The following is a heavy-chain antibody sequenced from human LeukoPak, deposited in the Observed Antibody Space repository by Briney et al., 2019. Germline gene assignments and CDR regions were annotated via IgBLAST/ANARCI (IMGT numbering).Heavy chain of an antibody. CDR3: ARDVDPGNHYYYCGMDV. Sequence: GGSLRLSCAASGFTFSSYGMHWVRQAPGKGLEWVAVIWYDGSNKYYADSVKGRFTISRDNSKNTLYLQMDSLRAEDTAVYYCARDVDPGNHYYYCGMDVWGQGTTVTVSS. CDR1: GFTFSSYG. D-gene: IGHD2-21*01. J-gene: IGHJ6*02. V-gene: IGHV3-33*01. CDR2: IWYDGSNK.